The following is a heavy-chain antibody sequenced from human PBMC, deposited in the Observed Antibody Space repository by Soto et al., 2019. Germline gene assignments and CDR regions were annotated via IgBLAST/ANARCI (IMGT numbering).Heavy chain of an antibody. V-gene: IGHV3-74*01. CDR2: INSDGSTT. CDR1: GFIISSNW. CDR3: ARGPSGWYGFDY. Sequence: EVQLVESGGGLVQPGGSLRLSCADSGFIISSNWMHWVRQAPGKGLVWVSRINSDGSTTSYADSVKGRFTISRDNAKNMLYLQMNSLRAEDTAVYYCARGPSGWYGFDYWGQGTLVTVSS. D-gene: IGHD6-19*01. J-gene: IGHJ4*02.